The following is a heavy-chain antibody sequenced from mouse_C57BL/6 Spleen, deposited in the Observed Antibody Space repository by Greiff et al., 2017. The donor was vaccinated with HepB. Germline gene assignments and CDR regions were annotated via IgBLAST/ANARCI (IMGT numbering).Heavy chain of an antibody. Sequence: VQRVESGPELVKPGASVKISCKASGYAFSSSWMNWVKQRPGKGLEWIGRIYPGDGDTNYNGKFKGKATLTADKSSSTAYMRLSSLTSEDSAVYCCARNSNYEGVWFAYWGQGTLVTVSA. CDR3: ARNSNYEGVWFAY. V-gene: IGHV1-82*01. CDR2: IYPGDGDT. D-gene: IGHD2-5*01. CDR1: GYAFSSSW. J-gene: IGHJ3*01.